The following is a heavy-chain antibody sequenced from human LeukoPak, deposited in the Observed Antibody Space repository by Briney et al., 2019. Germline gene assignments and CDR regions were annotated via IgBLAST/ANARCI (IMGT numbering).Heavy chain of an antibody. J-gene: IGHJ6*03. D-gene: IGHD5/OR15-5a*01. CDR2: IIPIFGTA. CDR1: GGPFSSFA. Sequence: SVKVSCKASGGPFSSFAISWVLQAPGQGLEWMGGIIPIFGTANYAQKFQGRVTITADESTSTAYMELSSLRSEDTAVYYCARNYLVSGYYYYYYMDVWGKGTTVTVSS. V-gene: IGHV1-69*13. CDR3: ARNYLVSGYYYYYYMDV.